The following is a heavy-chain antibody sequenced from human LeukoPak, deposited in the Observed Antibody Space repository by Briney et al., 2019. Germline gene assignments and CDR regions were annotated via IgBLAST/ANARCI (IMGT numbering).Heavy chain of an antibody. CDR2: ISYDGSNK. CDR1: GFTFSSYG. D-gene: IGHD6-19*01. Sequence: PGGSLRLSCAASGFTFSSYGMHWVRQAPGKGLEWVAVISYDGSNKYYADSVKGRFTISRDNSKNTLYLQMNSLRAKDTAVYYCARDSGYGSGWYGGEFDYWGQGTLVTVSS. J-gene: IGHJ4*02. CDR3: ARDSGYGSGWYGGEFDY. V-gene: IGHV3-30*03.